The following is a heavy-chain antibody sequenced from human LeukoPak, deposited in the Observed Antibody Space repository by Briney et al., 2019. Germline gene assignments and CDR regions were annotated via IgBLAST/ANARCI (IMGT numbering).Heavy chain of an antibody. D-gene: IGHD2-2*01. CDR2: VSGYTGNT. Sequence: ASVKVSCKTSGYTFTTYGVSWVRQAPGQGLEWMGWVSGYTGNTNDAERFQGRVTMTTYTSTSTVNMELTSLRSDDTAVYYCARGEVSASLYYFDFWGQGTLVTVS. CDR3: ARGEVSASLYYFDF. CDR1: GYTFTTYG. V-gene: IGHV1-18*01. J-gene: IGHJ4*02.